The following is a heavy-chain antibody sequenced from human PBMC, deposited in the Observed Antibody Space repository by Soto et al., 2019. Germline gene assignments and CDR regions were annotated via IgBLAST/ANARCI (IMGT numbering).Heavy chain of an antibody. J-gene: IGHJ4*02. Sequence: SETLSLTCTVSGGSISSYYWSSIRQPPGKGLEWIGYIYYSGSTNYNPSLKSRVTISVDTSKNQFSLKLNSMTAADTAVYYCARHNYGSGSTYFDYWGQGTLVTVSS. CDR1: GGSISSYY. D-gene: IGHD3-10*01. CDR3: ARHNYGSGSTYFDY. CDR2: IYYSGST. V-gene: IGHV4-59*08.